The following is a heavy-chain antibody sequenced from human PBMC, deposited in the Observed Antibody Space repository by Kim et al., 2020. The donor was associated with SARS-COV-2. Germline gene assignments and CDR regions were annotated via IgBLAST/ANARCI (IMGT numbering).Heavy chain of an antibody. V-gene: IGHV3-30-3*01. D-gene: IGHD2-21*01. CDR2: ISYDGSNK. Sequence: GGSLRLSCAASGFTFSSYGMHWVRQAPGKGLEWVAVISYDGSNKYYADSVKGRFTISRDNSKNTLYLQMNSLRAEDTAVYYCASCVLCEQDDFEIWGQG. CDR1: GFTFSSYG. J-gene: IGHJ3*02. CDR3: ASCVLCEQDDFEI.